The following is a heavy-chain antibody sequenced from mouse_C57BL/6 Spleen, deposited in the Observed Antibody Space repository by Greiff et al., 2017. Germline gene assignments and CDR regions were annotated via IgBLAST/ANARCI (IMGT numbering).Heavy chain of an antibody. D-gene: IGHD1-1*01. J-gene: IGHJ2*01. V-gene: IGHV3-6*01. Sequence: EVQLQESGPGLVKPSQSLSLTCSVTGYSITSGYYWNWIRQFPGNKLEWMGYISYDGSNNYNPSLKNRISITRDTSKNQFFLKLNSVTTEDTATYYCARGDYGSSGFDYWGQGTTLTVSS. CDR3: ARGDYGSSGFDY. CDR2: ISYDGSN. CDR1: GYSITSGYY.